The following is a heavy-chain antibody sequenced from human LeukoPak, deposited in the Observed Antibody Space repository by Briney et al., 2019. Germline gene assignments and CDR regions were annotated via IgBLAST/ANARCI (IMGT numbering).Heavy chain of an antibody. CDR1: GGTFSSYA. V-gene: IGHV1-69*13. J-gene: IGHJ6*03. CDR3: ARRPAAAAPMDV. Sequence: SVKVSCKASGGTFSSYAISWVRQAPGQGLEWMGGIIPIFGTANYAQKFQGRVTITADESTSTAYMELSGLRSEDTAVYYCARRPAAAAPMDVWGKGTTVTVSS. D-gene: IGHD6-13*01. CDR2: IIPIFGTA.